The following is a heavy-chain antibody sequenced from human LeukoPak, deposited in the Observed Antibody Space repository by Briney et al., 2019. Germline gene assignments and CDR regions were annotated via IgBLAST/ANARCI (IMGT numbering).Heavy chain of an antibody. CDR2: IYYSGST. CDR1: GGSISSSSYY. Sequence: SETLSLTCTVSGGSISSSSYYWGWIRQPPGKGLEWIASIYYSGSTYYNPSLKSRVTISVDTSKNQFSLKLSSVTAADTAVYYCASYPLTYNWFDPWGQGTLVTVSS. J-gene: IGHJ5*02. V-gene: IGHV4-39*01. D-gene: IGHD3-16*01. CDR3: ASYPLTYNWFDP.